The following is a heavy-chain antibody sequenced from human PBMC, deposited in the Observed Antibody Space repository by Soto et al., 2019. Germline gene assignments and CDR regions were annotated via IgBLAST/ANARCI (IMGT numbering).Heavy chain of an antibody. V-gene: IGHV1-18*01. J-gene: IGHJ4*02. Sequence: QVQLVQSGAEVKKPGASVKVSCKASGYTFTSYGVSWVRQAPGQGLEWMGWISVYSGNTNYAQNLQGRVTMTTDTSTSTAYMELRSLRSVYTAVYYFAIVYKWYFDYWGQGTLVTVSS. CDR2: ISVYSGNT. CDR3: AIVYKWYFDY. D-gene: IGHD1-1*01. CDR1: GYTFTSYG.